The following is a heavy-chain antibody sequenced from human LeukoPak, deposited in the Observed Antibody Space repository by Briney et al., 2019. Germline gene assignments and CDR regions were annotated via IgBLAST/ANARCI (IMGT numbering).Heavy chain of an antibody. V-gene: IGHV3-23*01. D-gene: IGHD5-18*01. J-gene: IGHJ5*02. CDR1: GFNVRTYA. Sequence: GGSLRLSCAASGFNVRTYAMSWVRQAPGKGLEWVSSISGGSGGSTYYADSVKGRFTFSRDISKNTLYLQMNSLRAEDTAVYYCAKEGGYSYGSPLGQGTLVTVSS. CDR2: ISGGSGGST. CDR3: AKEGGYSYGSP.